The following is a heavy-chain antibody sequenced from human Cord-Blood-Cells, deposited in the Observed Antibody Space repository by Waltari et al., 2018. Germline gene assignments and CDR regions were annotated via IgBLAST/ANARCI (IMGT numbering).Heavy chain of an antibody. J-gene: IGHJ3*02. D-gene: IGHD6-6*01. V-gene: IGHV4-34*01. CDR1: GGSCSGYS. CDR2: INHSGST. CDR3: ARGRKAARYDAFDI. Sequence: QVQLQQWGAGLLKPSETLSLPCAVYGGSCSGYSGSWLRQPPGKGLEWIGEINHSGSTNYNPSLKSRVTISVDTSKNQFSLKLSSVTAADTAVYYCARGRKAARYDAFDIWGQGTMVTVSS.